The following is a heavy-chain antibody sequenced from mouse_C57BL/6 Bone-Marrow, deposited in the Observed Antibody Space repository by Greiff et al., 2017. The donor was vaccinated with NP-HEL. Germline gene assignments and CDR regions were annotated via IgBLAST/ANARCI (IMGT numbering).Heavy chain of an antibody. CDR2: ISSGGSYT. Sequence: VQLKESGGDLVKPGGSLKLSCAASGFTFSSYGMSWVRQTPDKRLEWVATISSGGSYTSYPDSVKGRFTISRDNAKNTLYLQMSSLKSEDTAMYYCARLTTVVAWGQGTTLTVSS. D-gene: IGHD1-1*01. CDR1: GFTFSSYG. CDR3: ARLTTVVA. J-gene: IGHJ2*01. V-gene: IGHV5-6*01.